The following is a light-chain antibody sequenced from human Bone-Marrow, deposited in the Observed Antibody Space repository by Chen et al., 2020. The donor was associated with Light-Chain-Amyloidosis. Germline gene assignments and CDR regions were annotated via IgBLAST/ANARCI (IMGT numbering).Light chain of an antibody. V-gene: IGKV3-11*01. J-gene: IGKJ2*01. Sequence: EIVLTQSPGTLSLSPGERATLSCRASQSLSNYLAWYQQKPGQAPRLLIYDASNRASGIPARFSGSGSGTDFTLTISSLEPEDFAVYYCLQRSHWPPLFGQGTKLEIK. CDR2: DAS. CDR3: LQRSHWPPL. CDR1: QSLSNY.